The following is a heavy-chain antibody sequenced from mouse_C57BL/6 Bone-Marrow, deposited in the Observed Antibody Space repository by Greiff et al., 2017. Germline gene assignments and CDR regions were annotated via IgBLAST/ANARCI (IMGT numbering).Heavy chain of an antibody. CDR2: INPSTGGT. CDR1: GYSFTGYY. Sequence: EVQLQQSGPELVKPGASVKISCTASGYSFTGYYMTWVKQSPEKSLEWIGAINPSTGGTTYTHKFKAKATLTVDKSSSTGYMQLKSLTSEDSAVXYGARATIYYYDSSWYFDVWGTGTTVTVSA. J-gene: IGHJ1*03. CDR3: ARATIYYYDSSWYFDV. D-gene: IGHD1-1*01. V-gene: IGHV1-42*01.